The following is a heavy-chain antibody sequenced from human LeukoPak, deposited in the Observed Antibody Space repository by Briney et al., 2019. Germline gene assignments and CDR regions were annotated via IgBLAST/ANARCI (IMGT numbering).Heavy chain of an antibody. CDR2: ISYDGSNK. CDR1: GFTLSSYA. CDR3: ARDPTPGYYSSNWFDP. V-gene: IGHV3-30*04. D-gene: IGHD3-22*01. J-gene: IGHJ5*02. Sequence: GRSLRLSCAASGFTLSSYAMHWVRQAPGKGLEWVAVISYDGSNKYYADSVKGRFTISRDNSKNTLYLQMNSLRAEDTAVYYCARDPTPGYYSSNWFDPWGQGTLVTVSS.